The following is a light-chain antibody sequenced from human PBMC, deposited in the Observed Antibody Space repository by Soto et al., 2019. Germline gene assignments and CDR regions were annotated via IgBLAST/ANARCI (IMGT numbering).Light chain of an antibody. CDR1: QPITAW. CDR3: QQYNLYPYT. V-gene: IGKV1-5*01. J-gene: IGKJ2*01. CDR2: DAS. Sequence: DIQMTQSPSTLSASVGDRVTITCRASQPITAWLAWYQQKPGKAPNLLIYDASDLQRGVPSRFSGSGSGTEFTLTITGLQPDDFATYYCQQYNLYPYTFGQGTKLEIK.